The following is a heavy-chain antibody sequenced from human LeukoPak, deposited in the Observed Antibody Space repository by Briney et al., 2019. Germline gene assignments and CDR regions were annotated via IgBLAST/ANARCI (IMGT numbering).Heavy chain of an antibody. CDR1: GFTFRNYA. J-gene: IGHJ1*01. CDR2: ISGSGYT. Sequence: GGSLRLPHAASGFTFRNYAMSWVRQAPGKGLEGVSLISGSGYTYYADSVKGLFTISRDNSKNKLYLKINSLRAEDTAVYYCATAHQFSFQDWGQGTLVTVSS. D-gene: IGHD2-2*01. CDR3: ATAHQFSFQD. V-gene: IGHV3-23*01.